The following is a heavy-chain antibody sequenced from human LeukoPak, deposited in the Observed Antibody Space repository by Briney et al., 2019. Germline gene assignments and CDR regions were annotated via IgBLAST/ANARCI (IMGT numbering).Heavy chain of an antibody. CDR1: GGSISSTSYY. CDR2: IYYSGST. J-gene: IGHJ5*02. CDR3: ARHGIAAAGIFNWFDP. V-gene: IGHV4-39*01. D-gene: IGHD6-13*01. Sequence: PSETLSLTCTVSGGSISSTSYYWGWIRQPPGKGLEWIGSIYYSGSTYYNPSLKSRVTISVDTSKNQFSLKLSSVTAADTAVYYCARHGIAAAGIFNWFDPWGQGTLVTVSS.